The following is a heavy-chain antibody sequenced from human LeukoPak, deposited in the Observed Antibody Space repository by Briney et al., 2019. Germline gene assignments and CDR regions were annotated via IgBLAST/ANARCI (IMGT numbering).Heavy chain of an antibody. CDR3: AREDGAVAARGFDY. V-gene: IGHV3-33*01. Sequence: PGGSLRLSCAASGFTFSSYGMHWVRQAPGKGLEWVAVIWYDGSNKYYADSVKGRFTISRDNSKNTLYLQMSSLRAEDTAVYYCAREDGAVAARGFDYWGQGTLVTVSS. CDR2: IWYDGSNK. J-gene: IGHJ4*02. D-gene: IGHD6-19*01. CDR1: GFTFSSYG.